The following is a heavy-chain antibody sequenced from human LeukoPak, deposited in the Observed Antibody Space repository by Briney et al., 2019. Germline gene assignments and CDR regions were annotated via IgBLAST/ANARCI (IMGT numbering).Heavy chain of an antibody. J-gene: IGHJ4*02. CDR2: IRQDGSEK. D-gene: IGHD6-13*01. CDR3: ARYSSTWYYFDS. CDR1: GFTFRSYW. Sequence: GGSLRLSCVVSGFTFRSYWMSWVRQAPGKGLEGVANIRQDGSEKYYVDSVKGRFTVSRDNGENSLYLQMHSLRVEDTAVYYCARYSSTWYYFDSWGQGTLVTVSS. V-gene: IGHV3-7*03.